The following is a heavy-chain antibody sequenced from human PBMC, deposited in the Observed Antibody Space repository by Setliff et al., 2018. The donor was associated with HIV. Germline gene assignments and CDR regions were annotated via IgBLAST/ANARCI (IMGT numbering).Heavy chain of an antibody. V-gene: IGHV1-46*01. Sequence: ASVKVSCKASGFSFSRHYMHWVRQAPGEGLEWVAMINPSDGIPSYAQKFQDRVVVTRDTSRSIVYMELSSLLSEDTAVYFCTRAFPPMIPAAFDIWGLGTLVTVPS. CDR2: INPSDGIP. CDR3: TRAFPPMIPAAFDI. CDR1: GFSFSRHY. D-gene: IGHD3-16*01. J-gene: IGHJ3*02.